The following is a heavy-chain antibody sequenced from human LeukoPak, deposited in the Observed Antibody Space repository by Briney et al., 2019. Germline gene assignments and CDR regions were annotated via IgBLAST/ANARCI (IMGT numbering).Heavy chain of an antibody. CDR1: GYTFTSYD. CDR3: ARVRGGCSGGSCYSDY. J-gene: IGHJ4*02. CDR2: MNPNSGNT. D-gene: IGHD2-15*01. V-gene: IGHV1-8*03. Sequence: VASVTVSFKASGYTFTSYDINWVRQATGQGLEWMGWMNPNSGNTGYAQKFQGRVTITRNTSISTAYMELSSLRSEDTAVYYCARVRGGCSGGSCYSDYWGQGTLVTVSS.